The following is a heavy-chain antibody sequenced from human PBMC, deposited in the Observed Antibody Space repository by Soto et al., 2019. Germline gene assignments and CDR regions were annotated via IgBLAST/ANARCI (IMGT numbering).Heavy chain of an antibody. CDR1: GYTFTSYG. J-gene: IGHJ3*02. CDR3: ASRINMVRGEWGYAFDI. Sequence: QVQLVQSGAEVKKPGASVKVSCKASGYTFTSYGISWVRQAPGQGLEWMGWISAYNGNTNYAQKLQGRVTMTTDTTTSTAYLELRSLRSDDTAVYYCASRINMVRGEWGYAFDIWGQGTMVTVSS. D-gene: IGHD3-10*01. V-gene: IGHV1-18*01. CDR2: ISAYNGNT.